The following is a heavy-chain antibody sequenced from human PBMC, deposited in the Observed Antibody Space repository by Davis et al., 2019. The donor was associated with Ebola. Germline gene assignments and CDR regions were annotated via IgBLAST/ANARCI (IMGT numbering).Heavy chain of an antibody. CDR1: GFTFSTYG. CDR3: AKDLNIAVPPTWFDP. J-gene: IGHJ5*02. Sequence: PGGSLRLSCAASGFTFSTYGMHWVRQAPGKGLEWVAVIWNDANTKYYADSVKGRFTVSRDNSKNMLYLHMNSLRVEDTAVYYCAKDLNIAVPPTWFDPWGQGTLVTVSS. V-gene: IGHV3-33*03. CDR2: IWNDANTK. D-gene: IGHD6-19*01.